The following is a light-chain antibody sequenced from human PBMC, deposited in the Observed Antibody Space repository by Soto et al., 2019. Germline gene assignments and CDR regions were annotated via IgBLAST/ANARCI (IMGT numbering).Light chain of an antibody. Sequence: QSVVTQPPSVSAAPGQKVPISCSGSSSNIGNNYVSWYQQLPGTAPKLLIYDSNKRPSGIPDRFSGSKSGTSATLGITGLQTGDEADYYCGTWDSSLSAYVFGTGTKVTVL. V-gene: IGLV1-51*01. J-gene: IGLJ1*01. CDR1: SSNIGNNY. CDR3: GTWDSSLSAYV. CDR2: DSN.